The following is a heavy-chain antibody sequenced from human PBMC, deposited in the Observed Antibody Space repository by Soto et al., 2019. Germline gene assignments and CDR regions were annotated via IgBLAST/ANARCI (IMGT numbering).Heavy chain of an antibody. Sequence: ASVKVSCKASGYTFTSYAMHWVRQAPGQRLEWMGWINAGNGNTKYSQKFQGRVTITRDTSASTAYMELSSLRSEDTAVYYCARAGGTVAGPFDYWGQGTLVTVSP. CDR3: ARAGGTVAGPFDY. CDR2: INAGNGNT. D-gene: IGHD6-19*01. J-gene: IGHJ4*02. CDR1: GYTFTSYA. V-gene: IGHV1-3*01.